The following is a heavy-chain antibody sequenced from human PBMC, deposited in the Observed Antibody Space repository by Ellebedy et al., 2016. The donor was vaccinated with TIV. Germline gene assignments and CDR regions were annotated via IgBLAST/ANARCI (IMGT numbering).Heavy chain of an antibody. V-gene: IGHV4-34*01. CDR1: GGSFSGYY. CDR2: INHSGST. Sequence: SATLSLTXAVYGGSFSGYYWSWIRQPPGKGLEWIGEINHSGSTNYNPSLKSRVTISVDTSKNQFSLKLSSVTAADTAVYYCASRVEQGSAYWGQGTLVTVSS. CDR3: ASRVEQGSAY. J-gene: IGHJ4*02. D-gene: IGHD3-3*01.